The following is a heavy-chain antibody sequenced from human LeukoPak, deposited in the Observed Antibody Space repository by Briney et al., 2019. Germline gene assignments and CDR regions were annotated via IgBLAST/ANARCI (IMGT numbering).Heavy chain of an antibody. V-gene: IGHV3-15*01. CDR1: GLTFNNAW. J-gene: IGHJ6*02. CDR3: TTSGSYTTYGMDV. D-gene: IGHD1-26*01. CDR2: IKSQRDGGTA. Sequence: GGSLRLSCAASGLTFNNAWMTWVRQAPGKGLEWVGRIKSQRDGGTADYAGPVKGRFTISRDDSKKVMYLQMNSLKTEDTAVYYCTTSGSYTTYGMDVWGQGTTVTVSS.